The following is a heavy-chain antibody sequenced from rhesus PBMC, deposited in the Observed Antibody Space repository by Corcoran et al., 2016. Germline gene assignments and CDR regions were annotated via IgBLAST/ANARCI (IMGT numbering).Heavy chain of an antibody. CDR2: IYGSSGIT. Sequence: QVQLQESGPGVVKPSETLSLTCAVSGGSISSGYDWSWIRQPPGKGLEWIEYIYGSSGITNYNPSRKNRGTISKDASKNQCSLKLSSVTAADTSVYYCARAYYYSGSYPYYGLESWGQGVVVTVSS. J-gene: IGHJ6*01. CDR1: GGSISSGYD. V-gene: IGHV4-76*01. D-gene: IGHD3-16*01. CDR3: ARAYYYSGSYPYYGLES.